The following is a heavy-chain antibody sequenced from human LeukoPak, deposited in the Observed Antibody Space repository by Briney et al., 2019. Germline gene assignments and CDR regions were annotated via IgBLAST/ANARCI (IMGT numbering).Heavy chain of an antibody. D-gene: IGHD1-26*01. CDR2: IGYSGGST. CDR3: AKAASGSYLYYFDY. J-gene: IGHJ4*02. V-gene: IGHV3-23*01. CDR1: GLTFSSYA. Sequence: GGSLRLSCAASGLTFSSYAMNWVRQAPGKGLEWVSTIGYSGGSTYYVDSVKGRFTISRDNSENTLYLQLNSLRAEDTAVYYCAKAASGSYLYYFDYWGQGTLVTVSS.